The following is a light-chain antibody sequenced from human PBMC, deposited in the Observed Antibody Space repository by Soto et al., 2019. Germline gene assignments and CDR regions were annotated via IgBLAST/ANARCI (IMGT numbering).Light chain of an antibody. Sequence: IVFTQSPTTLSLSPGERAPLSCRVSQSVSSYLAWYQQKPGQAPRLLIYDAYNRATGIPARFSGSGSGTDFTLTISRLEPEDFAVYYCQQYGGSPWTFGQGTKVDI. V-gene: IGKV3-11*01. CDR2: DAY. J-gene: IGKJ1*01. CDR1: QSVSSY. CDR3: QQYGGSPWT.